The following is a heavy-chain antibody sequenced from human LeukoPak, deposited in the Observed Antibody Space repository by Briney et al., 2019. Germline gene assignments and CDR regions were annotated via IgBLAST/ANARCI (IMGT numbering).Heavy chain of an antibody. CDR3: ARVGVGVVVPAAIVGQGEYYHYGMDV. J-gene: IGHJ6*02. Sequence: ASVKVSCKASGYIFSNFFSSYGITWVRQAPGQGLERMGWISAYNGNTNYAQKLQGRVTMTTDTSTSTAYMELRSLRSDDTAVYYCARVGVGVVVPAAIVGQGEYYHYGMDVWGQGTTVTVSS. CDR2: ISAYNGNT. V-gene: IGHV1-18*01. D-gene: IGHD2-2*01. CDR1: GYIFSNFFSSYG.